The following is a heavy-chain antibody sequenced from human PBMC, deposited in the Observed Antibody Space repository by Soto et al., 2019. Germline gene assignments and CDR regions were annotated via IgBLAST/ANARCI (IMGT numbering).Heavy chain of an antibody. CDR1: GYTFTNYY. Sequence: QMQLVQSGPEVKKPGASVEVSCKASGYTFTNYYVHWVRQAPGEGLEWMGMINPTGDSTTYAQKFQGRVTMTRDTSTGTVYVERYSLTYENTAVYYCASPNWAGQDAFDIWGQGTMVTVSS. CDR2: INPTGDST. CDR3: ASPNWAGQDAFDI. V-gene: IGHV1-46*01. J-gene: IGHJ3*02. D-gene: IGHD1-1*01.